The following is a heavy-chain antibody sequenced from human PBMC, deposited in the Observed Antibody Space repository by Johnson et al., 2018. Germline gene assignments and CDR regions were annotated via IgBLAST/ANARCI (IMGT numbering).Heavy chain of an antibody. CDR2: VTIFGSTT. D-gene: IGHD6-13*01. J-gene: IGHJ6*03. V-gene: IGHV3-11*04. CDR3: ARGAYSSTWGYFYDHMDV. Sequence: VQLGESGGGLVKPRGSLRLWCAASGFIFSDYSMNWNRQAPGKGLEWVSCVTIFGSTTFYADSVKGRLTISRDDAHHPSVLQMNSLKAHEAAVYYFARGAYSSTWGYFYDHMDVWGKGTTVTVAS. CDR1: GFIFSDYS.